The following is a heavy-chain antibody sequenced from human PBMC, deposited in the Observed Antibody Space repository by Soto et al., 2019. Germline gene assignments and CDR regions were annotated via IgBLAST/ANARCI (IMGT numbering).Heavy chain of an antibody. CDR3: AKDIWFDP. Sequence: GGSLRLSCAASGFTFSSYSMNWVRQAPGKGLEWVSAISSSSSYIYYADSVKGRFTISRDNSKNTLYLQVISLRAEDTAVYYCAKDIWFDPWGQGTLVTVSS. CDR2: ISSSSSYI. CDR1: GFTFSSYS. J-gene: IGHJ5*02. V-gene: IGHV3-21*04.